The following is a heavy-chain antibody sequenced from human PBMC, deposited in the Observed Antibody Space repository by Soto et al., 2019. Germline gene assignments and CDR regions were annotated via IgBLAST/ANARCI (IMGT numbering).Heavy chain of an antibody. Sequence: GGSLRLSCAASGFTFSSYGMHWVRQAPGKGLEWVAVISYDGSNKYYADSVKGRFTISRDNSKNTLYLQMNSLRAEDTAVYYCAKDPTTVTTYYYYGMDVWGQWTTVTVSS. V-gene: IGHV3-30*18. CDR1: GFTFSSYG. CDR2: ISYDGSNK. CDR3: AKDPTTVTTYYYYGMDV. J-gene: IGHJ6*02. D-gene: IGHD4-17*01.